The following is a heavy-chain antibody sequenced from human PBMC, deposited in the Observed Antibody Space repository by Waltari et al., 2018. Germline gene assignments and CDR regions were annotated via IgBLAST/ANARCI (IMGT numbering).Heavy chain of an antibody. V-gene: IGHV1-2*02. CDR2: IEPNTGGT. Sequence: QVHLVQSGAEVRKPGASVKVSCKGSGYTFSGYYIQWLRQDPGQGLGWMGWIEPNTGGTKVAQKFQGRVTMTRDTSINTVYMELSSLGSDDTAIYYCARDLYDSRVPGDYFDYWGQGTLVTVSS. J-gene: IGHJ4*02. CDR3: ARDLYDSRVPGDYFDY. CDR1: GYTFSGYY. D-gene: IGHD3-16*01.